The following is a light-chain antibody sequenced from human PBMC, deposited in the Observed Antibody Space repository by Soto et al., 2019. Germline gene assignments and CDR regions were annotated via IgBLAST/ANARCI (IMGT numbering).Light chain of an antibody. CDR2: WAS. J-gene: IGKJ2*01. CDR3: QQYYDTPYT. V-gene: IGKV4-1*01. Sequence: DTVMTQSPDSLAVSLGERVTINCKSSQNILYNSNNKNYLAWYQQKPGQPPRLLIYWASTRESGVPDRFSGSGSETDFTLTISSLQAEDVAVYYCQQYYDTPYTFCQGTKLEIK. CDR1: QNILYNSNNKNY.